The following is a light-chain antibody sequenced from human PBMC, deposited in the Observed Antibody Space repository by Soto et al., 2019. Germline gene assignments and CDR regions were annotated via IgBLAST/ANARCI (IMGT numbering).Light chain of an antibody. CDR3: QQYNDLST. CDR2: KAS. J-gene: IGKJ4*01. CDR1: QNIGDW. Sequence: DIQMTQSPSTLSASVGDRVTIACRASQNIGDWLAWYQQKPGKAPNLLIYKASTLESGVPSRFSGSGSGTECTLAISSLHPEDFETYYCQQYNDLSTFGGGTKVEI. V-gene: IGKV1-5*03.